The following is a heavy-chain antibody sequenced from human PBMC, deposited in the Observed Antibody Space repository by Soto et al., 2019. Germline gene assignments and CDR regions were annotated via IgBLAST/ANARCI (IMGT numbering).Heavy chain of an antibody. CDR2: ISGYNGNT. J-gene: IGHJ6*02. Sequence: ASVKVSCKASGYIFTSYYIHWVRQAPGQGLEWMGWISGYNGNTKYAEKFQGRVTMTTDTSTSTAHMELRSLRSDDTAVYYCAREGQAPYYYYGMDVWGQGTAVTVSS. V-gene: IGHV1-18*04. CDR3: AREGQAPYYYYGMDV. CDR1: GYIFTSYY.